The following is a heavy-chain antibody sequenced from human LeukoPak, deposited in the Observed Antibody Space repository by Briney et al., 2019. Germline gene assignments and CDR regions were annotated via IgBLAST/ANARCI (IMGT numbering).Heavy chain of an antibody. D-gene: IGHD6-19*01. V-gene: IGHV1-24*01. CDR2: FDPEDGET. CDR1: GYTLTELS. CDR3: AIIAVGGVDPFDS. J-gene: IGHJ4*02. Sequence: GASVKVSCKVSGYTLTELSMHWVRQAPGKGLEWMGGFDPEDGETIYAQKFQGRVTMTEDTSTDTAYMELCSLRSEDSALYYCAIIAVGGVDPFDSWGQGTLVTVSS.